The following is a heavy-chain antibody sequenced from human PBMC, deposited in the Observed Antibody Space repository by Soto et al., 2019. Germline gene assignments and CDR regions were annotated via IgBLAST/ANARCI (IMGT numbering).Heavy chain of an antibody. J-gene: IGHJ6*02. V-gene: IGHV1-2*04. CDR1: GYTFTGYY. CDR2: INPNSGGT. CDR3: ANDKSGQWLVGYYYGMDV. Sequence: ASVKVSCKASGYTFTGYYMHWVRQAPGQGLEWMGWINPNSGGTNYAQKFQGWVTMTRDTSTNTAYMELSSLRSEDTAVYYCANDKSGQWLVGYYYGMDVWGQGTTVTVSS. D-gene: IGHD6-19*01.